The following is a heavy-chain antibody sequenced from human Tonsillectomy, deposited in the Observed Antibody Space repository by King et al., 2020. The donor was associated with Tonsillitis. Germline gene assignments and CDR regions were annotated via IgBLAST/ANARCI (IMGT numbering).Heavy chain of an antibody. V-gene: IGHV4-34*01. CDR1: GGSFSGNY. J-gene: IGHJ4*02. Sequence: VQLQQWGAGLLKPSETLSLTCAVYGGSFSGNYWSWIRQPPGKGLEWIGEINHSGSTNYKPSLKSRVTISVDTSKNQFSLKLSSVTAADTAVYYCARGPQYYDSSGYIRLDYWGQGTLVTVSS. CDR3: ARGPQYYDSSGYIRLDY. CDR2: INHSGST. D-gene: IGHD3-22*01.